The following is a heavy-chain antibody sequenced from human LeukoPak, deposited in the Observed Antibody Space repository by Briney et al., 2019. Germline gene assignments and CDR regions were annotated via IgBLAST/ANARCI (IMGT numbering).Heavy chain of an antibody. CDR2: ISAYNGNT. J-gene: IGHJ3*02. D-gene: IGHD3-10*01. CDR1: GYTFTSYG. CDR3: ASPYGSGSYRSAFDI. Sequence: ASVKVSCKASGYTFTSYGISWVRQAPGQGLEWMGWISAYNGNTNYAQKLQGRVTMTTDTSTSTAYMELRSLRSDDTAVYYCASPYGSGSYRSAFDIWGQGTMVTVSS. V-gene: IGHV1-18*01.